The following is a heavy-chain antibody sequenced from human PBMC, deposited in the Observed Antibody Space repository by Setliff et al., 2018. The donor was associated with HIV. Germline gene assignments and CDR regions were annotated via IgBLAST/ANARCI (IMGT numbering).Heavy chain of an antibody. CDR2: ISPYNGNT. D-gene: IGHD2-8*01. CDR1: GYTFTTYG. Sequence: ASVKVSCKASGYTFTTYGITWVRQAPGQGLEWMGWISPYNGNTNYAQKLLGRVTMTTDTSTSTAYMELRSLRSDDTAVYYCARGYCTNAVCSDAFDIWGQGTMVTVSS. CDR3: ARGYCTNAVCSDAFDI. J-gene: IGHJ3*02. V-gene: IGHV1-18*01.